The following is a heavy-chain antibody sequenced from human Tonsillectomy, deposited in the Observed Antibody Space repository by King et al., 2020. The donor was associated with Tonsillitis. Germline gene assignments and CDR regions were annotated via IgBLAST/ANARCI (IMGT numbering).Heavy chain of an antibody. CDR3: STGMGYGMDV. V-gene: IGHV3-15*01. J-gene: IGHJ6*02. CDR1: GFIFSNAW. Sequence: VQLVESGGGLVKPGGSLRLSCAASGFIFSNAWMTWVRQAPGKGLEWVGRIKGKTDGGTRDYAAPVKGRFTISRDDSKNTLYLQMNSLKTEDTAVYYCSTGMGYGMDVWGQGTTVTVSS. CDR2: IKGKTDGGTR. D-gene: IGHD3-16*01.